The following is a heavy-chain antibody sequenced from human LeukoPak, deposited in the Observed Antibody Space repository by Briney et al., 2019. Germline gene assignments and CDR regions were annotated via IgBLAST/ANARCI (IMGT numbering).Heavy chain of an antibody. CDR3: TSFSSSSRAFDI. CDR2: IRSKAYGGTT. D-gene: IGHD6-6*01. Sequence: GGSLRLSCTASGFTFGDYAMSWVRQAPGKGLEWVGFIRSKAYGGTTEYAASVKGRFTISRDDSKSIAYLQMNSLKTEDTAVYYCTSFSSSSRAFDIWGQGTMVTVSS. J-gene: IGHJ3*02. CDR1: GFTFGDYA. V-gene: IGHV3-49*04.